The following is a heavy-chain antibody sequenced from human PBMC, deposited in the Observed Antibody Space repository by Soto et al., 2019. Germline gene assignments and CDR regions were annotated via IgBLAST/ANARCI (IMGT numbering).Heavy chain of an antibody. CDR2: IIPIFGTA. J-gene: IGHJ6*02. CDR1: GGTFSSYA. V-gene: IGHV1-69*13. D-gene: IGHD3-3*01. CDR3: ARGTTIFGVVISASNYGMDV. Sequence: SVKVSCKASGGTFSSYAISWVRQAPGQGLEWMGGIIPIFGTANYAQKFQGRVTITADESTSTAYMEPSSLRSEDTAVYYCARGTTIFGVVISASNYGMDVWGQGTTVTVSS.